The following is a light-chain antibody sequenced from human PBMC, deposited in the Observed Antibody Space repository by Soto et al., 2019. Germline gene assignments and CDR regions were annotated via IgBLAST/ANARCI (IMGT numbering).Light chain of an antibody. CDR1: SSDVGGYIY. J-gene: IGLJ1*01. Sequence: QSVLTQPASVSGCPGQSITISCTGTSSDVGGYIYVSWYQQHPGKAPKLMIYDVTSRPSGVSYRFFGSKSGNTASLTISGLQAEDEADYYCSSYTTSSSYVFGTGTKVTVL. CDR2: DVT. CDR3: SSYTTSSSYV. V-gene: IGLV2-14*01.